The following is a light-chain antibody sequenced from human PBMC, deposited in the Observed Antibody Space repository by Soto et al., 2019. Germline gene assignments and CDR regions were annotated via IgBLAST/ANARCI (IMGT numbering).Light chain of an antibody. CDR1: SSDVGAYNY. J-gene: IGLJ1*01. Sequence: QSVLTLPASVSGSPGQSITISCTGTSSDVGAYNYVSWYQQHPGKAPKLMIYDVSHRPSGVSHRFSGSKSGNTASLTISGLQAEDEADYYCGSYTTSSNYVFGTGTTVTVL. CDR3: GSYTTSSNYV. CDR2: DVS. V-gene: IGLV2-14*01.